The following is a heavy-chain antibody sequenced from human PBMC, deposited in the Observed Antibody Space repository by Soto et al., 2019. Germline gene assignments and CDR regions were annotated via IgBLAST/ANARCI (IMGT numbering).Heavy chain of an antibody. CDR3: ARGQLTVTHGGDLDS. D-gene: IGHD4-17*01. CDR2: SIPIFVSV. J-gene: IGHJ4*02. CDR1: GGFFTSSA. Sequence: QVQLVQSGAEVKSPGSSVKISCKASGGFFTSSATTWVRQAPGQGVEWMGESIPIFVSVSYAQRFQWRVTITADDATSTGYMEMSRPRAEGPGGCFCARGQLTVTHGGDLDSWGQGTQVTVSS. V-gene: IGHV1-69*01.